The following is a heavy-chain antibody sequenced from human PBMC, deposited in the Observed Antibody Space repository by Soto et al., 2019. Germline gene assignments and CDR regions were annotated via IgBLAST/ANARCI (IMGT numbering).Heavy chain of an antibody. D-gene: IGHD3-22*01. CDR3: ARSYYYDSSGYYHGYYSDY. J-gene: IGHJ4*02. CDR1: GGSISSGGYY. Sequence: QVQLQESGPGLVKPSQTLSLTCTVSGGSISSGGYYWSWIRQHPGKGLEWIGYIYYSGSTYYNPSLKSRVTISVDTSKNQFSLKLSSVTAADTAVYYCARSYYYDSSGYYHGYYSDYWGQGTLVTVSS. V-gene: IGHV4-31*03. CDR2: IYYSGST.